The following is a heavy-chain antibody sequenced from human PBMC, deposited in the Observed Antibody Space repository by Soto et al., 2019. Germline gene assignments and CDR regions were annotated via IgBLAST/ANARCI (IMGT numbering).Heavy chain of an antibody. CDR1: GGSFSGYY. D-gene: IGHD1-20*01. CDR3: ARTVSNWFDP. Sequence: VQLQQWGACRFMPSETLSLTFAVYGGSFSGYYWNWIRQPPGKGLEWIGQTNPSGSTNYNPSLTSRVTISVDTSKNQFSLKLSSVTAADTAVYYCARTVSNWFDPWGQGTLVTVSS. V-gene: IGHV4-34*01. J-gene: IGHJ5*02. CDR2: TNPSGST.